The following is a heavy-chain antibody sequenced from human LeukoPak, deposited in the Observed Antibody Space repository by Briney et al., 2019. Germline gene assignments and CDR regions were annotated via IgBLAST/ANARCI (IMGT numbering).Heavy chain of an antibody. CDR1: GFSVSSNY. J-gene: IGHJ4*02. Sequence: RGSLRLSCAASGFSVSSNYMSWVRQAPGKGLEWVALIYSGGSTNYADSVKGRFTISRDKSRHTLYLQMNSLRAEDTAVYYCARVAYYYDTSGHTMYYFDYWGQGTLVTVSS. D-gene: IGHD3-22*01. CDR3: ARVAYYYDTSGHTMYYFDY. V-gene: IGHV3-66*01. CDR2: IYSGGST.